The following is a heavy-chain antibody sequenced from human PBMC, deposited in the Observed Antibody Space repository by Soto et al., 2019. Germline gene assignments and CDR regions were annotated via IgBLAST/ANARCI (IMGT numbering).Heavy chain of an antibody. V-gene: IGHV4-34*01. CDR1: GGSFSGYY. Sequence: QVQLQQWGAGLLKPSETLSLTCAVYGGSFSGYYWSWIRQPPGKGLEWIGEINHSGSTNYNPSLKSRVTISVDTSKNQFSLNLSSVTAADTAVYYCARDAYYGDYFDYWGQGTLVTVSS. J-gene: IGHJ4*02. D-gene: IGHD4-17*01. CDR2: INHSGST. CDR3: ARDAYYGDYFDY.